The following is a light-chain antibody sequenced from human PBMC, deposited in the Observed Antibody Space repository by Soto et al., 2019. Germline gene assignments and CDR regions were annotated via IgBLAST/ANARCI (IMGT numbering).Light chain of an antibody. CDR3: QQVNVYPST. J-gene: IGKJ4*01. Sequence: ILLTESPSSLSASVGDRVTITCRASQGISSYLGWYQQKPGKAPNLLIYDACTLHSGVPSRFRFGGSVKDFHPPIRRLQPEDFATHYCQQVNVYPSTFGGGTKVDIK. CDR2: DAC. CDR1: QGISSY. V-gene: IGKV1-9*01.